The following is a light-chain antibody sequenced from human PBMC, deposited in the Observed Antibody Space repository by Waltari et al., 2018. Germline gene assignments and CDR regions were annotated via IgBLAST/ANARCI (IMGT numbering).Light chain of an antibody. CDR3: QQYGSPPRT. CDR2: NAS. V-gene: IGKV3-20*01. J-gene: IGKJ1*01. Sequence: EIVLTQSPGTLSFSQGERATISCRASQAISNSYLAWYQQKPGQSPRLLIYNASLRGTGIPDKFSGSVSGTDFTLTISRLEPEDFAVYYCQQYGSPPRTFGQGTKVEIK. CDR1: QAISNSY.